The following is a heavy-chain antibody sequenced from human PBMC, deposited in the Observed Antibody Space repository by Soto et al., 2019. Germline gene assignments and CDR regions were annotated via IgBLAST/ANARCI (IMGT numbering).Heavy chain of an antibody. J-gene: IGHJ6*02. CDR3: ERVLLLPEPSYYYGMDV. CDR1: GYTFTSYY. V-gene: IGHV1-46*01. Sequence: ASVKVSCKASGYTFTSYYMRWVRQAPGQGLEWMGIINPSGGSTSYAQKFQGRVTMTRDTSTSTVYMELSSLRSEDTAVYYCERVLLLPEPSYYYGMDVWGQGTTVTVSS. CDR2: INPSGGST. D-gene: IGHD3-22*01.